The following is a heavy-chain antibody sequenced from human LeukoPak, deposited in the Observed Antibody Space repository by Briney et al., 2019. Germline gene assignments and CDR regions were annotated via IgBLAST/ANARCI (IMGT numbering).Heavy chain of an antibody. J-gene: IGHJ4*02. CDR1: GFTFSSYE. V-gene: IGHV3-48*03. Sequence: GGSLRLSCAASGFTFSSYEMNWVRQAPGKGLEWVSYISSNGSTIYYADSVEGRFTISRDNAKNSLYLQMNSLRAEDTAVYYCRGYGYGLDYWGQGTLVTVSS. CDR3: RGYGYGLDY. D-gene: IGHD5-18*01. CDR2: ISSNGSTI.